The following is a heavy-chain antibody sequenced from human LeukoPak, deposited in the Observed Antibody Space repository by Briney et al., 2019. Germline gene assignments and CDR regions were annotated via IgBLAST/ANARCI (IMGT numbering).Heavy chain of an antibody. V-gene: IGHV3-21*01. D-gene: IGHD6-13*01. CDR2: ISASGSV. J-gene: IGHJ5*01. CDR3: ARDLPGSSWYALDS. Sequence: PGGSLRLSCAAPGFSFSSFSMNWVRQAPGKGLEWVSSISASGSVYYAASVRGRFTISRDNAGNSLFLHLNSLATDDTAVYFCARDLPGSSWYALDSWGQGTLVTVSS. CDR1: GFSFSSFS.